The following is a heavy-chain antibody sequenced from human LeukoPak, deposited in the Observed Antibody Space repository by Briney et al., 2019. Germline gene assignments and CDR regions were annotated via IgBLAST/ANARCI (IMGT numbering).Heavy chain of an antibody. CDR3: ARAKTSGSYLYDY. J-gene: IGHJ4*02. CDR2: ISTSSSYI. V-gene: IGHV3-21*01. Sequence: GGSLRLSCAASGFTFSKYGMTWVRQAPGKGLEWVSSISTSSSYIYYADSMKGRFTVSRDNAKKSLYLQVSSLRAEDTAVYYCARAKTSGSYLYDYWGQGTLVTVSS. CDR1: GFTFSKYG. D-gene: IGHD1-26*01.